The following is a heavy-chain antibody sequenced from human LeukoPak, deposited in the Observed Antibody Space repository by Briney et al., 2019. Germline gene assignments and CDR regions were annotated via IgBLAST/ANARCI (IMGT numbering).Heavy chain of an antibody. D-gene: IGHD6-13*01. CDR3: ARSGYSTYNWFDP. Sequence: GGSLRLSCAASGFTFSSYGMHWVRQAPGKGLEWVAVIWYDGRNKYYADSVKGRFTISRDNSKNTLYLQMNSLRAEDTAVYYCARSGYSTYNWFDPWGQGTLVTVSS. V-gene: IGHV3-33*01. CDR1: GFTFSSYG. J-gene: IGHJ5*02. CDR2: IWYDGRNK.